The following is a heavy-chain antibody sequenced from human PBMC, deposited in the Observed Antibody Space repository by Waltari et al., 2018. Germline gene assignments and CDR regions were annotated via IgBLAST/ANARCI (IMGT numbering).Heavy chain of an antibody. CDR2: SSSTGTYT. Sequence: EVQLVESGGGLVKPGGSLRLSCAASGFTFSSYSMNWVRQAPGEVLEGIASSSSTGTYTHYADSVKGRFTISRDNAKNSLYLQMNSLRAEDTGVYWCATGGWGFYLDNWGQGTLVTFSS. J-gene: IGHJ4*02. D-gene: IGHD7-27*01. CDR3: ATGGWGFYLDN. CDR1: GFTFSSYS. V-gene: IGHV3-21*01.